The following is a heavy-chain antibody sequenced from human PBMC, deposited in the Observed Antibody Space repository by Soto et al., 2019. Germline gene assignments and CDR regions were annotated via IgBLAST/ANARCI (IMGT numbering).Heavy chain of an antibody. CDR1: GFTFSTFA. V-gene: IGHV3-23*01. D-gene: IGHD1-26*01. Sequence: GGSLRLSCAASGFTFSTFAMNWLRQAPGKGLEWVSGITGGSGFTFYADSVKGRFTISRDDSENTLFLQMSSLRAEDTAKYYCAKSGPTNYFDFWGQGTLVTVSS. J-gene: IGHJ4*02. CDR3: AKSGPTNYFDF. CDR2: ITGGSGFT.